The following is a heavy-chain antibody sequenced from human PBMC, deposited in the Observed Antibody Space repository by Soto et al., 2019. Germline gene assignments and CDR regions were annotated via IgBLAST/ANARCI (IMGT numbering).Heavy chain of an antibody. CDR3: AKPEEVVRGFDF. D-gene: IGHD6-6*01. Sequence: GGSLRLSCAASGFTFGHFAMSWVRQAPGKALEWVAAISGTGGAAYYADSVKGRFTISRDNSRNTLFPQMNSLRVDDTAIYYCAKPEEVVRGFDFWGLGTLVTVSS. CDR2: ISGTGGAA. J-gene: IGHJ4*02. V-gene: IGHV3-23*01. CDR1: GFTFGHFA.